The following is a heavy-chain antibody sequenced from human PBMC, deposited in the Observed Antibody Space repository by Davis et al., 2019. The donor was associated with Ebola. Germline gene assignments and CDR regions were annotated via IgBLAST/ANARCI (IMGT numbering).Heavy chain of an antibody. D-gene: IGHD3-16*01. V-gene: IGHV4-59*11. Sequence: PSETLSLTCTVSGVSISRHYWNWIRQPPGKRLEWIGPIYYTGSANYNSSLNSRVSISVDTSKNQFSLKLTSVTAADTAMYYCAERGGSVWGQGTLVTVSS. CDR1: GVSISRHY. CDR3: AERGGSV. CDR2: IYYTGSA. J-gene: IGHJ4*02.